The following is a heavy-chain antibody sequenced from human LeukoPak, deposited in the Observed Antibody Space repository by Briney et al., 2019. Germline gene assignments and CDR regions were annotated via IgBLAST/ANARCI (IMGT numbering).Heavy chain of an antibody. J-gene: IGHJ2*01. CDR2: IGTAGDT. CDR1: GFTFSSYD. Sequence: GGSLRLSCAASGFTFSSYDMHWVRQATGKGLEWVSAIGTAGDTYYPGSVKGRFTISRENAKNSLYLQMNSLRAGDTAVYYCARVEHGDSSWYEWYFDLWGRGTLVTVSS. CDR3: ARVEHGDSSWYEWYFDL. D-gene: IGHD6-13*01. V-gene: IGHV3-13*01.